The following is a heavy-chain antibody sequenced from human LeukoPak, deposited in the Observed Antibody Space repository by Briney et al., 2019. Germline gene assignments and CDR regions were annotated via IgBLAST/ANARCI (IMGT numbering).Heavy chain of an antibody. J-gene: IGHJ3*02. CDR3: ARDESGDNDAFDI. CDR1: GFTFSSYG. CDR2: IRYDGSNK. Sequence: QAGGSLRLSCAASGFTFSSYGMHWVRQAPGKGLEWVAFIRYDGSNKYYADSVKGRFTISRDNSKNTLYLQMNSLRVEDTAVYYCARDESGDNDAFDIWGQGTMVTVSS. V-gene: IGHV3-30*02. D-gene: IGHD2-21*01.